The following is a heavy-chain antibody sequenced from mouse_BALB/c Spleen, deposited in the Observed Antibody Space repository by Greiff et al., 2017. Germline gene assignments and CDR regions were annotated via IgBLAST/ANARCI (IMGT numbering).Heavy chain of an antibody. CDR3: ARGDYDDDY. D-gene: IGHD2-4*01. V-gene: IGHV14-3*02. Sequence: VHVKQSGAELVKPGASVKLSCTASGFNIKDTYMHWVKQRPEQGLEWIGRIDPANGNTKYDPKFQGKATITADTSSNTAYLQLSSLTSEDTAVYYCARGDYDDDYWGQGTTLTVSS. CDR2: IDPANGNT. J-gene: IGHJ2*01. CDR1: GFNIKDTY.